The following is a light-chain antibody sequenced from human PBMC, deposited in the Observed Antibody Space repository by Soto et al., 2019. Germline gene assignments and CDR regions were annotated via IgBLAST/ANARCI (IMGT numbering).Light chain of an antibody. CDR2: EVS. CDR3: SSYRSGSTLV. J-gene: IGLJ3*02. Sequence: QSALTQPASVSGSPGQSITISCTGNSSDIGGYNYVFWYQQHPGKAPKLMIYEVSNRPAGVSNRFSGSKSGNTASLTISGLQAEDEADYYCSSYRSGSTLVFGGGTKLTVL. V-gene: IGLV2-14*01. CDR1: SSDIGGYNY.